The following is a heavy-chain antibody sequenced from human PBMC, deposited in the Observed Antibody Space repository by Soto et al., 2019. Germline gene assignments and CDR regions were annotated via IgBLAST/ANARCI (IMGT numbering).Heavy chain of an antibody. CDR2: IYSGGST. J-gene: IGHJ6*02. D-gene: IGHD6-19*01. V-gene: IGHV3-53*02. Sequence: EVQLVETGGGLIQPGGSLRLSCAASGFTVSSNYMSWVRQAPGKGLEWVSVIYSGGSTYYADSVKGRFTISRDNSKNTLYLRMNSLRAEDTAVYYCARGYSSGWYYYGMDVWGQGTTVTVSS. CDR3: ARGYSSGWYYYGMDV. CDR1: GFTVSSNY.